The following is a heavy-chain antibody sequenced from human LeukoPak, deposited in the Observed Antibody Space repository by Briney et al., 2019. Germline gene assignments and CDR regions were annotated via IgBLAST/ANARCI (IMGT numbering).Heavy chain of an antibody. J-gene: IGHJ4*02. CDR1: GGSISSYY. V-gene: IGHV4-59*01. D-gene: IGHD5-12*01. CDR2: IYYSGST. Sequence: SETLSLTCTDSGGSISSYYWSWIRQPPGKGLEWIGYIYYSGSTNYNPSLKSRVTISVDTSKDQFSLKLSSVTAADTAVYYCARDNGVATMSFDYWGQGTLVTVSS. CDR3: ARDNGVATMSFDY.